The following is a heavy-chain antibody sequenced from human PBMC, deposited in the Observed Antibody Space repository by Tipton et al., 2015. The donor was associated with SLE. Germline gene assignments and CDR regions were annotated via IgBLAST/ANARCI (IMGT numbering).Heavy chain of an antibody. Sequence: TLSLTCTVSRGSISSDDYYWTWIRQHPGKGLEWIGYISYSGSTNFHPSLKSRVTMSVDASKNHFSLRLSSVTAADTAVYFCARAPEGDYYYYGLDVWGQGTAVTVSS. J-gene: IGHJ6*02. CDR2: ISYSGST. V-gene: IGHV4-31*03. CDR1: RGSISSDDYY. CDR3: ARAPEGDYYYYGLDV.